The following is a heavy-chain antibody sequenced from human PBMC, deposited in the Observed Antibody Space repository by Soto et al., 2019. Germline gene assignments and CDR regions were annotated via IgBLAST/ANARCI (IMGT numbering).Heavy chain of an antibody. V-gene: IGHV3-33*01. CDR1: GFTFSSYG. CDR2: IWYDGSNK. J-gene: IGHJ4*02. Sequence: QVQLVESGGGVVQPGRSLRLSCAASGFTFSSYGMHWVRQAPGKGLEWVAVIWYDGSNKYYADSVKGRFTISRDNSKNALYLQMNSLRAEDTAVYYCAREYGGDYDYWGQGTLVTVSS. D-gene: IGHD2-8*01. CDR3: AREYGGDYDY.